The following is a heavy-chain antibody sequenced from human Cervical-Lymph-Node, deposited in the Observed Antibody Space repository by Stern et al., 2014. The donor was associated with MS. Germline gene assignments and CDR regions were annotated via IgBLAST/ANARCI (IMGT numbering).Heavy chain of an antibody. D-gene: IGHD2-21*02. CDR1: GYTFTSYY. J-gene: IGHJ6*02. CDR2: INPSGGST. Sequence: QVQLGQSGAEVKKPGASVKVSCKASGYTFTSYYMHWVRQAPVQGLEWIGIINPSGGSTSYAQKFQGRVTMTRDTSTSTVYMELSSLRSEDTAVYYCARSGDVRVPYYYYGMDVWGQGTTVTVSS. CDR3: ARSGDVRVPYYYYGMDV. V-gene: IGHV1-46*01.